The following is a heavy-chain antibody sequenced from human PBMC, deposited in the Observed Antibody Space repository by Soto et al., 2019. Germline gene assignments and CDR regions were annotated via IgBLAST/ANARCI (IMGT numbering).Heavy chain of an antibody. CDR3: ARDQGYSGYDGLGY. J-gene: IGHJ4*02. CDR2: VSYDGSNT. CDR1: GFTFSNYA. D-gene: IGHD5-12*01. V-gene: IGHV3-30*09. Sequence: GGSLRLSCAASGFTFSNYAMHWVRQAPGKGLEWVAVVSYDGSNTYYADSVKGRFAISRDNSKNTLYVQMNSLRSEDTAVYYCARDQGYSGYDGLGYWGQGTLVTVSS.